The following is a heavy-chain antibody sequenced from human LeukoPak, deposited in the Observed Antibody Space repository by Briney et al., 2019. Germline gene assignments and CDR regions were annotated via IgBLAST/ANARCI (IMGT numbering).Heavy chain of an antibody. J-gene: IGHJ4*02. Sequence: GGSLRLSCAASGFTFSRHAMSWVRQAPGKGLEWVSAISGSGGSTYYADSVKGWFTISRDNSKNTLYLKMNSLRAEDTAVYYCAKEGLYYYDSSGYVGWFDYWGQGTLVTVSS. CDR3: AKEGLYYYDSSGYVGWFDY. CDR1: GFTFSRHA. D-gene: IGHD3-22*01. CDR2: ISGSGGST. V-gene: IGHV3-23*01.